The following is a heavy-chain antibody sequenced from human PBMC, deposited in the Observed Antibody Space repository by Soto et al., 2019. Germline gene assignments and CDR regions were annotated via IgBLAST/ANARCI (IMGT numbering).Heavy chain of an antibody. CDR2: IHGIGGGT. V-gene: IGHV3-23*01. Sequence: ELQLLESGGGLVQPGGSLRLSCAGSGFTFSNYAMSWVRQAPGRGPEWVSSIHGIGGGTYYCDSVKGRFTISRDNSKNTIYLDMNNVNADATALYSCAKDQFIGNSVFDGFDIWGQGTFVTVSS. CDR1: GFTFSNYA. CDR3: AKDQFIGNSVFDGFDI. J-gene: IGHJ3*02. D-gene: IGHD3-16*02.